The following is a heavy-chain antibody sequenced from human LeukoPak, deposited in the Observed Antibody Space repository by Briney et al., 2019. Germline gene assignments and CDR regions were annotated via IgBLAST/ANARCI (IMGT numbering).Heavy chain of an antibody. J-gene: IGHJ4*02. V-gene: IGHV4-39*02. D-gene: IGHD2-8*01. CDR1: GGSISSNSYY. CDR2: VFYSGST. Sequence: PSETLSLTCAVSGGSISSNSYYWGWLRQPPGKGLEWIGSVFYSGSTYYNPSLKSRVTIYVDKSKNHFSLKLSSVTAADTALYYCARLNTNADPYFFDYWGQGTLVTVSS. CDR3: ARLNTNADPYFFDY.